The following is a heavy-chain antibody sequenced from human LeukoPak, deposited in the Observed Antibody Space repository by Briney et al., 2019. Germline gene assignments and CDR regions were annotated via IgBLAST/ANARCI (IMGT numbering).Heavy chain of an antibody. CDR2: IFDGDAT. Sequence: GGSLRLSCAASGFTVTNYYMSWVRQAPGKGLEWVSVIFDGDATYYADSVRGRFTVSRDTSKNTLNLQMNELRAEDTAIYYCARDRGSSWPFDFWGQGTLVTVSS. D-gene: IGHD6-13*01. J-gene: IGHJ4*02. CDR3: ARDRGSSWPFDF. CDR1: GFTVTNYY. V-gene: IGHV3-53*01.